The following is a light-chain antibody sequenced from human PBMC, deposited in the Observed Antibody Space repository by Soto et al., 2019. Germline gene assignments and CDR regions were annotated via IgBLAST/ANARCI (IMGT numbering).Light chain of an antibody. CDR2: GAS. J-gene: IGKJ1*01. Sequence: IVMTQSPATLSVSPGERATLSCRASQSVSSNLAWYQQKPGQPPRLLIYGASTRATGFPARFSGSGSGTEFTLTNSSLQSEDFAAYYCQQYNTWPRTFGQGTKVDIK. CDR1: QSVSSN. CDR3: QQYNTWPRT. V-gene: IGKV3-15*01.